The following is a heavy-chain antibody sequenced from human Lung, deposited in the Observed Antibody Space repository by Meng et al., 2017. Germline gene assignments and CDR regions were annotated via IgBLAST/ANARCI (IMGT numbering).Heavy chain of an antibody. V-gene: IGHV1-18*01. J-gene: IGHJ4*02. CDR1: GYTFTFYG. Sequence: QVQLVHTGADVKKPGASVRVYCKASGYTFTFYGISWVRQAPGQGLEWMGWISAYNGNTKYAQKLQDRVTMTTDTSTSTAYMELRSLRSDDTAVYYCARRGRYYDSSGLFDYWGQGTLITVSS. CDR2: ISAYNGNT. CDR3: ARRGRYYDSSGLFDY. D-gene: IGHD3-22*01.